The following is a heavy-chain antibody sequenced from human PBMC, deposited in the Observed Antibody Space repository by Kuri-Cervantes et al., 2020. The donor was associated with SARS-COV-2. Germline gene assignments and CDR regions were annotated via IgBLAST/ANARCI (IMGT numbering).Heavy chain of an antibody. CDR3: STGSLDYDSVWGRYRYSDY. CDR2: VRGKANNYAT. Sequence: GESLKISCEVSGFLFSDSAIHWVRQASGKGLEWVGRVRGKANNYATAYAVSVKGRFTISRDDSKNMAYLQMNSLKTEDTAVYYCSTGSLDYDSVWGRYRYSDYWGQGTLVTVSS. D-gene: IGHD3-16*02. J-gene: IGHJ4*02. CDR1: GFLFSDSA. V-gene: IGHV3-73*01.